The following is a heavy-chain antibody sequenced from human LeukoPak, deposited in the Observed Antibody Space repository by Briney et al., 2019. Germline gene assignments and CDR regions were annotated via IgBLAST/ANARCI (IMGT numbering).Heavy chain of an antibody. V-gene: IGHV1-24*01. J-gene: IGHJ4*02. CDR1: GYTLTELS. CDR3: AREGRSGSLNY. D-gene: IGHD1-26*01. CDR2: FDPEDGET. Sequence: ASVKVSCKVSGYTLTELSMHWVRQAPGKGLEWMGGFDPEDGETIYAQKFQGRVTMTTDTSTSTAYMELRSLRSDDTAVYYCAREGRSGSLNYWGQGTLVTVSS.